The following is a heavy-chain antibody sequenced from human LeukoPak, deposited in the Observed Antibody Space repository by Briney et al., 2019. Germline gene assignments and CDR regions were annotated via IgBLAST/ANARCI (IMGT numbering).Heavy chain of an antibody. CDR2: NYYSGST. D-gene: IGHD3-22*01. V-gene: IGHV4-39*07. J-gene: IGHJ4*02. CDR1: GGSISSSSYY. CDR3: ARYVVRDYDSSGYYYVGGFGY. Sequence: SETLSLTCTVSGGSISSSSYYWGWIRQPPGKGLEWIGSNYYSGSTYYNPSLKSRVTISVDTSKNQFSLKLSSVTAADTAVYYCARYVVRDYDSSGYYYVGGFGYWGQGTLVTVSS.